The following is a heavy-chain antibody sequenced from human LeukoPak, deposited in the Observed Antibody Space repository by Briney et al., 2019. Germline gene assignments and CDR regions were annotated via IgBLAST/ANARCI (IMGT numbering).Heavy chain of an antibody. CDR1: GYTFTSYD. Sequence: ASVKVSCKASGYTFTSYDINWVRRATGQGLEWMGWMNPNSGNTGYAQKFQGRVTMTRNTSISTAYMELSSLRSEDTAVYYCARVYYDFWSGYIYYFDYWGQGTLVTVSS. CDR2: MNPNSGNT. D-gene: IGHD3-3*01. V-gene: IGHV1-8*01. CDR3: ARVYYDFWSGYIYYFDY. J-gene: IGHJ4*02.